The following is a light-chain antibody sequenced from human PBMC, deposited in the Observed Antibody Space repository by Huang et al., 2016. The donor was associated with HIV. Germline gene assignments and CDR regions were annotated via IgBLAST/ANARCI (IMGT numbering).Light chain of an antibody. Sequence: EIVLTQSPATLSLSPGERATLSCRASQSVDNYLAWYQQKPGQAPRLLIYDASNRATGIPPRFSGSGSGTDFTLTISSLEPEDFAVYYCHQRSAWPLTFGGGAKLEI. CDR3: HQRSAWPLT. CDR2: DAS. V-gene: IGKV3-11*01. CDR1: QSVDNY. J-gene: IGKJ4*01.